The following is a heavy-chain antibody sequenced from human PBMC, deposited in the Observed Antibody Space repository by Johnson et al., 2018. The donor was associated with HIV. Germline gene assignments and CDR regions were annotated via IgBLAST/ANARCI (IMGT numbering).Heavy chain of an antibody. V-gene: IGHV3-30*04. J-gene: IGHJ3*02. Sequence: QVQLVESGGGVVQPGRSLRLSCAASGFTFSSYAMHWVRQAPGKGLEWVAVISYDGRNKYYADSVKGRFTISRDNSKNRLYLQMNSLRAEDTAVYCCARGVKQQLSVVDAFDIWGQGTMVTVSS. D-gene: IGHD6-13*01. CDR1: GFTFSSYA. CDR3: ARGVKQQLSVVDAFDI. CDR2: ISYDGRNK.